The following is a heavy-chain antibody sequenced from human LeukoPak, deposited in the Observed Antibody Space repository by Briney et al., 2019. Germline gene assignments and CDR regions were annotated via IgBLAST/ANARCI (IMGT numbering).Heavy chain of an antibody. J-gene: IGHJ4*02. V-gene: IGHV1-46*01. CDR3: ARVGVTAATADY. Sequence: ASVTVSCKASGYTFTSHYMHWMRQAPGQGPEWMGIINPRGGSTDYSQKFQDRVTMSSDTSTSTVYMELSSPRSEDTAVYFCARVGVTAATADYWGQGTLVTVSS. CDR1: GYTFTSHY. CDR2: INPRGGST. D-gene: IGHD6-25*01.